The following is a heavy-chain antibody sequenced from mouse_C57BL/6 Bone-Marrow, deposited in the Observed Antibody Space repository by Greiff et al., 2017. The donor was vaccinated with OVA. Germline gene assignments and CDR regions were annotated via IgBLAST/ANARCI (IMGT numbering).Heavy chain of an antibody. Sequence: EVMLVESGGGLVQPKGSLKLSCAASGFTFNTYAMHWVRQAPGKGLEWVARIRSKSSNYATYYADSVKDRFTISRNDSQSMLYLQMNNLKTEDTAMYYCVGDEGIGHYYGSSFLYYAIDYWGQGTSVTVSS. CDR2: IRSKSSNYAT. CDR1: GFTFNTYA. J-gene: IGHJ4*01. CDR3: VGDEGIGHYYGSSFLYYAIDY. D-gene: IGHD1-1*01. V-gene: IGHV10-3*01.